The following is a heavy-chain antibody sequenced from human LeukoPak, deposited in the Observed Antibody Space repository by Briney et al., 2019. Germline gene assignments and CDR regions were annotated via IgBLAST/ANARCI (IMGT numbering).Heavy chain of an antibody. CDR2: INPNSGGT. D-gene: IGHD6-19*01. CDR1: GYTFTGYY. CDR3: ASSVAGTLAALDY. Sequence: ASVKVSCKASGYTFTGYYMHWVRQAPGQGLEWMGWINPNSGGTNYAQKLQGRVTMNRDTSISTAYMELSRLRSDDTAVYYCASSVAGTLAALDYWGQGTLVTVSS. V-gene: IGHV1-2*02. J-gene: IGHJ4*02.